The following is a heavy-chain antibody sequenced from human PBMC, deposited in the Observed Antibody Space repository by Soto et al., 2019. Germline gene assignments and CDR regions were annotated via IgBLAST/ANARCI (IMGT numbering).Heavy chain of an antibody. V-gene: IGHV4-59*08. D-gene: IGHD5-12*01. CDR3: ARRYSGYGDY. CDR1: GGSITSYY. Sequence: QVQLQESGPGLVKPSETLSLTCTVSGGSITSYYWSWIRQPPGKGLEWIGYIYFSGSANYTPSLTSRVTISVDTSKNQFSLKLSSVTAADTAVYYCARRYSGYGDYWGQGTLVTVSS. CDR2: IYFSGSA. J-gene: IGHJ4*02.